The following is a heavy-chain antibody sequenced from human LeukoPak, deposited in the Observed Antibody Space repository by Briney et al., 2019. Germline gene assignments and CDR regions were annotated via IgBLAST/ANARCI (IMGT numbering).Heavy chain of an antibody. J-gene: IGHJ4*02. CDR1: GGSISSYY. Sequence: SETLSLTCTVSGGSISSYYWSWIRQPPGKGLEWSGYIYYSGSTNYNPSLKSRVTISVDTSKNQFSLQLSSVTAADTAVYYCARTVSKVYYDILTGYFDYWGQGTLVTVSS. CDR2: IYYSGST. V-gene: IGHV4-59*13. CDR3: ARTVSKVYYDILTGYFDY. D-gene: IGHD3-9*01.